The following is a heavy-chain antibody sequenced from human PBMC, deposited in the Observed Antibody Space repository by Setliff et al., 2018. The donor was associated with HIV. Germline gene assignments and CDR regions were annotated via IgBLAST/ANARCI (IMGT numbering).Heavy chain of an antibody. CDR2: IHSSGST. V-gene: IGHV4-39*01. D-gene: IGHD1-26*01. CDR3: ASGEESGTYGEPYDS. J-gene: IGHJ4*02. Sequence: PSETLSLTCTVSGDSIISSRNFWGWIRQPPGKGLEWIGNIHSSGSTYCNPSLKSRVFISVDLSINQFSLKLHSVTAADTAVYYCASGEESGTYGEPYDSWGQGALVTIS. CDR1: GDSIISSRNF.